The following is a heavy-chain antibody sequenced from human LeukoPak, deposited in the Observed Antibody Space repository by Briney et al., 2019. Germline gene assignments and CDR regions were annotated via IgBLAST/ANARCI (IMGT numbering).Heavy chain of an antibody. V-gene: IGHV4-4*07. Sequence: IPSETLSLTCNVSGGSISSYFWTWIRQPAGKGLEWIGHIHASGTTNYNSSLKSRVSMSVDTSKNQFSLKLTSVTAADTAVYFCARDGADVYGRAFDYWGQGTLVSVSS. CDR1: GGSISSYF. J-gene: IGHJ4*02. D-gene: IGHD3-10*01. CDR2: IHASGTT. CDR3: ARDGADVYGRAFDY.